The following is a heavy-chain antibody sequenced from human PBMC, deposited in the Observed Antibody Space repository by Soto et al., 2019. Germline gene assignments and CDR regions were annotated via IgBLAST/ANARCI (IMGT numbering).Heavy chain of an antibody. Sequence: QVQLVESGGGVVQPGGSLRLSCAASGFTFSDYYMNWIRQAPGKGLEWVSYISSGAITIYYADSVKGRFTISRDNAKNSLYLQMNSLRAEDTAVYYCAGQYSSSSVEFWGQGTLVTVSS. J-gene: IGHJ4*02. CDR3: AGQYSSSSVEF. D-gene: IGHD6-6*01. V-gene: IGHV3-11*01. CDR1: GFTFSDYY. CDR2: ISSGAITI.